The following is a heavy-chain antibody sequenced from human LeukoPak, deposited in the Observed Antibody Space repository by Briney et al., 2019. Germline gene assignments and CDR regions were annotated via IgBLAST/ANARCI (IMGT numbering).Heavy chain of an antibody. D-gene: IGHD6-19*01. Sequence: GGSLRLSCAASGFTFSDYYMSWIRQAPGKGLEWVSYISGTGSAIYDADSVKGRFTISRDNAKNALYLQMNSLGAEDTAVYYCARDSSGWSDWGQGTLVTVSS. J-gene: IGHJ4*02. CDR3: ARDSSGWSD. V-gene: IGHV3-11*01. CDR2: ISGTGSAI. CDR1: GFTFSDYY.